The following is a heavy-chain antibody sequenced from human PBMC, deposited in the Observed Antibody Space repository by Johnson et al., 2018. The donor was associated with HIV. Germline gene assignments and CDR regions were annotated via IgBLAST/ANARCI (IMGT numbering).Heavy chain of an antibody. CDR2: ISYDGSNQ. V-gene: IGHV3-30-3*01. Sequence: QVQLVESGGGVVRPGGSLRLSCAASGFTFSSYAMHWVRQAPGKGLEWVAVISYDGSNQYYAASVKCRFTISRDNSKNTLYLQMNSLRADDTALYYCARVLVAADYAFDIWGQGTMVTVSS. CDR1: GFTFSSYA. J-gene: IGHJ3*02. D-gene: IGHD1-26*01. CDR3: ARVLVAADYAFDI.